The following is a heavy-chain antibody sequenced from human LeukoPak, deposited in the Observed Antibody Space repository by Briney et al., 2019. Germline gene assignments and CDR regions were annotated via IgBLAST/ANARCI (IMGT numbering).Heavy chain of an antibody. D-gene: IGHD1-26*01. J-gene: IGHJ4*02. CDR3: ATLRGGTYYTFDY. CDR1: GFXFGDYA. CDR2: IRRNTYGGTT. V-gene: IGHV3-49*04. Sequence: GGSLRLSCTASGFXFGDYALSWVRQAPGKGLEWVGFIRRNTYGGTTEYAASVKGRFTISRGDSKSIAYLQMNSLKTEDTSVYYCATLRGGTYYTFDYWGQGTLVTVSS.